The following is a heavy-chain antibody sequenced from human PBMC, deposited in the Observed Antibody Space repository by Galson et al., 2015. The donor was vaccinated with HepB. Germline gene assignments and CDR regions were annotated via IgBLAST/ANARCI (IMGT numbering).Heavy chain of an antibody. Sequence: SLRLSCAASGFTFSDYYMSWIRQAPGKGLEWVSYISSSSYTNYADSVKGRFTISRDNAKNSLYLQMNSLRAEDTAVYYCARVTAWDDYYGSGSNDAFDIWGQGTMVTVSS. CDR3: ARVTAWDDYYGSGSNDAFDI. D-gene: IGHD3-10*01. CDR1: GFTFSDYY. V-gene: IGHV3-11*05. J-gene: IGHJ3*02. CDR2: ISSSSYT.